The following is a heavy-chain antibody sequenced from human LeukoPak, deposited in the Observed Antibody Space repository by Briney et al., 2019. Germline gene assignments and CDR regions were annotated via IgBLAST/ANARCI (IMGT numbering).Heavy chain of an antibody. J-gene: IGHJ4*02. CDR2: INHSGST. D-gene: IGHD2-15*01. CDR1: GGSFSGYY. V-gene: IGHV4-34*01. CDR3: ARLIVGGYCSGGSCYTTYYFDY. Sequence: PSETLSLTCAVYGGSFSGYYWSWIRQPPGKGLEWIGEINHSGSTNYNPSLKSRVTISVDASKDQFSLKLSSVTAADTAVYYCARLIVGGYCSGGSCYTTYYFDYWGQGTLVTVSS.